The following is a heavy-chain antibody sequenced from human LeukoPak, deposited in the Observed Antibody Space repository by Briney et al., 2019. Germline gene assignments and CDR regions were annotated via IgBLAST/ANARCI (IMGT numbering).Heavy chain of an antibody. V-gene: IGHV3-23*01. D-gene: IGHD6-6*01. J-gene: IGHJ4*02. CDR3: AKWKYSNSGIDDY. CDR2: ISGSGDNT. CDR1: GFTFSSYA. Sequence: PGGSLRLSCAACGFTFSSYAMSGVRQVPGRGVEWVSVISGSGDNTYYADSVKGRFTISRDNSKNMLYLQMNSLRAEDTAVYYCAKWKYSNSGIDDYWGQGTLVTVSS.